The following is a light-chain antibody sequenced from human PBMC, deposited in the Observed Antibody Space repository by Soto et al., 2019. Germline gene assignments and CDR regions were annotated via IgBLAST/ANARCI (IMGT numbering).Light chain of an antibody. Sequence: QSALTQPASVSGSPGQSITISCTGTSSDVGAYKSVSWYQHHPGKAPKLMIYEVSYRPSGVSNRFSGSKSANTASLTISGLQAEDEADYSCSSLTTTSTLAFGGGTKVTVL. J-gene: IGLJ2*01. V-gene: IGLV2-14*01. CDR2: EVS. CDR3: SSLTTTSTLA. CDR1: SSDVGAYKS.